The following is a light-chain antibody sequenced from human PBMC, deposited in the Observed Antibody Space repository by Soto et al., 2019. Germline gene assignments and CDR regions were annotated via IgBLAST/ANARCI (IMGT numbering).Light chain of an antibody. CDR2: VAS. Sequence: EIVLTQSPGTLSLSPGEIATLSCRASPSVSSSYLAWYQQKPGQAPRLLIDVASSRSAGIHDRFSVSGSVTDFTPANTTLETEDFALYYCQQYGNSPPNTFGQGTRLEIK. CDR3: QQYGNSPPNT. J-gene: IGKJ5*01. CDR1: PSVSSSY. V-gene: IGKV3-20*01.